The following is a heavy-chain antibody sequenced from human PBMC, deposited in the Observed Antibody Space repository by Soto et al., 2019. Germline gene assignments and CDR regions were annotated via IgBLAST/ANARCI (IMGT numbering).Heavy chain of an antibody. J-gene: IGHJ4*02. CDR3: ARDIQDCGGGSCGYYFDY. CDR2: ISTSSGDT. CDR1: GYTFNRYA. Sequence: QVPLVQSGAEVKKPGASVKVSCKASGYTFNRYAIHWVRQAPGQSLEGMGWISTSSGDTKYSEKIQGRATITRDTSASTAYLELGSLSSEDTAVYYCARDIQDCGGGSCGYYFDYWGQGTLVTVSA. V-gene: IGHV1-3*04. D-gene: IGHD2-21*01.